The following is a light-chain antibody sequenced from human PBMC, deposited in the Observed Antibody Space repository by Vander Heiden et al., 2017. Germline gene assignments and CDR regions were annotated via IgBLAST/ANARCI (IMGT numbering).Light chain of an antibody. CDR3: QQDDNLPQT. CDR1: QDISNY. J-gene: IGKJ1*01. Sequence: DIQMTQSPSSLSASVGDRVTITCQASQDISNYLNWYQQKPGKAPKLLIYDASNLETGVPSRFSGSGSGTDFTFTISILHPEDLTTYYCQQDDNLPQTFGQGTKVEIK. CDR2: DAS. V-gene: IGKV1-33*01.